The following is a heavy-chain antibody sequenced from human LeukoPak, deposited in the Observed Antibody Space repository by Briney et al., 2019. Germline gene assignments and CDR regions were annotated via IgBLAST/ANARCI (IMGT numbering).Heavy chain of an antibody. CDR3: AKYTARFGETFDY. CDR1: GFTFISYA. CDR2: ISGSGGST. V-gene: IGHV3-23*01. Sequence: GGSLRLSCAASGFTFISYAMTWVRQAPGKGLEWVSHISGSGGSTYYADSVRGRFTIPRDNSKNTLYLQMNSLRAEDTAVYYCAKYTARFGETFDYWGQGTLVTVSS. J-gene: IGHJ4*02. D-gene: IGHD3-10*01.